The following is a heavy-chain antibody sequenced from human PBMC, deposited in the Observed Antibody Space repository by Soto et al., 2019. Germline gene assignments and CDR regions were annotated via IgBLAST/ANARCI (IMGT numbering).Heavy chain of an antibody. CDR3: ATQPGGGGY. J-gene: IGHJ4*02. CDR1: GFTVSNNY. CDR2: IYSGGYT. D-gene: IGHD3-10*01. Sequence: EVQLVESGGGLIQPGGSLRLSCAVSGFTVSNNYMSWVRQAPGKGLEGVSVIYSGGYTAYGDSVKGRFTISRDNSKNTLFHQIKSLGAGAPAGVFWATQPGGGGYWGQGTLVTVSS. V-gene: IGHV3-53*01.